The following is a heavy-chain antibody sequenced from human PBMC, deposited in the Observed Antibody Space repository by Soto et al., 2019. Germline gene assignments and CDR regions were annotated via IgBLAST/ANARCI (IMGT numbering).Heavy chain of an antibody. J-gene: IGHJ4*02. CDR3: ASTQFLMIMARGNF. D-gene: IGHD3-3*01. CDR1: GFSFSSHT. Sequence: QGQLVESGGGVVQPGGSLRLSCAASGFSFSSHTMHWVRQAPGKGLEWLSLMSHNGVITFYAESVKGRFTISRDNSKNTLFSQINSLTPEHTCLYLCASTQFLMIMARGNFWGLGTPVTVSA. V-gene: IGHV3-30-3*01. CDR2: MSHNGVIT.